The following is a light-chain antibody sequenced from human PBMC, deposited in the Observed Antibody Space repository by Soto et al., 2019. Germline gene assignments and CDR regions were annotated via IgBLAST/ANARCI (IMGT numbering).Light chain of an antibody. V-gene: IGLV1-40*01. J-gene: IGLJ1*01. CDR1: SSNIGNNP. CDR3: QSYDSSLSGYV. CDR2: GNN. Sequence: QSVLTQPPSVSEAPRQRVTISCSGSSSNIGNNPVNWYQQFPGKAPKLLIYGNNNRPSGVPDRFSGSRSGTSASLAITGLQPEDEADYYCQSYDSSLSGYVFGAGTKVTVL.